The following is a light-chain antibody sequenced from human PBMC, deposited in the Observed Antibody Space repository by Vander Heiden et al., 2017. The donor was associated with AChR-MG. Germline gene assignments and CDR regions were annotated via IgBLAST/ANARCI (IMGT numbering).Light chain of an antibody. CDR1: YSTSSR. Sequence: DIKMTQSPSTLSASVGDRVAITCRASYSTSSRLAWYQQKPGKAPKLLIYKASSLESGVTSRFSGGGCVTEFTLSISSRQPDDFAAYYCQQHNSYSPLTFGGGTKVEIK. V-gene: IGKV1-5*03. CDR3: QQHNSYSPLT. J-gene: IGKJ4*01. CDR2: KAS.